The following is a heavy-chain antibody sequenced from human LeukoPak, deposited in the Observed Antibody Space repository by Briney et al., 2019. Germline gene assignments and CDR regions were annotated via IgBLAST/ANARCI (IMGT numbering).Heavy chain of an antibody. D-gene: IGHD1-1*01. CDR3: ARRHWNDGGNWFDP. J-gene: IGHJ5*02. V-gene: IGHV4-59*08. Sequence: SETLSLTCTVSGGSISSYYWSWIRQPPGRGLEWIGYIYYSGSTNCNPSLKSRVTISVDTSKNQFSLKLSSVTAADTAVYYCARRHWNDGGNWFDPWGQGTLVTVSS. CDR1: GGSISSYY. CDR2: IYYSGST.